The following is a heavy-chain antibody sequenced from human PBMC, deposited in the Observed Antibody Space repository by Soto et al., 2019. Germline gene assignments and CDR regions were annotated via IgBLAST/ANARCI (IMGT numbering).Heavy chain of an antibody. D-gene: IGHD6-13*01. CDR2: ISGTKSFT. V-gene: IGHV3-11*05. CDR3: ARDSVAAAGTGPPSCFDL. CDR1: GFTFSDYY. J-gene: IGHJ2*01. Sequence: GGSLRLSCAASGFTFSDYYMSWIRQAPGKGLEIVSYISGTKSFTDYADSVKGRFTISRDNSKNTLYLQMNSLSADDTAVYYCARDSVAAAGTGPPSCFDLWGRGTLVTVSS.